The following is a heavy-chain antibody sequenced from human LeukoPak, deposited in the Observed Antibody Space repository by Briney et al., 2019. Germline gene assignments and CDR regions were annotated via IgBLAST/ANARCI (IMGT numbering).Heavy chain of an antibody. CDR2: IYGSGST. J-gene: IGHJ4*02. D-gene: IGHD1-26*01. CDR3: ARWDSGSYFLDY. V-gene: IGHV4-59*01. CDR1: GGSISSYY. Sequence: SETLSLTCTVSGGSISSYYWSWIRQPPGEGLEWIGHIYGSGSTNYNPSLKSRVTLSVDTSKNQFSLKLSSVTAADTAVYYCARWDSGSYFLDYWGQGTLVTVSS.